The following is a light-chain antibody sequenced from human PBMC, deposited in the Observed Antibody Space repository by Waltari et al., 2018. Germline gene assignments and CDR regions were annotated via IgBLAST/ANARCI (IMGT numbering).Light chain of an antibody. CDR2: GGS. Sequence: DILMTQSPATLSVSLVERATLSCRASQNINAKLAWYQLRPGQAPRLLISGGSTRATGVPARFSGSGSGIEFTLTIIGLQSEDFAVYSCQQYNNWPQTFGQGTKLEV. J-gene: IGKJ2*01. V-gene: IGKV3-15*01. CDR1: QNINAK. CDR3: QQYNNWPQT.